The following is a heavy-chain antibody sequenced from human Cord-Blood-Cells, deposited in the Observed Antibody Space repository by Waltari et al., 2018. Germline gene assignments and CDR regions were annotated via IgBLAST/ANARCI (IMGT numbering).Heavy chain of an antibody. Sequence: QVQLVQSGAEVKKPGSSVKVSCKASGGTFSSYDISWVRQAPGQGLEWMGGIIPIFGTANYAQEYQGRVTITADESTSTAYMELSSLRCEDTAVYYCARRTPNYDSFDIWGQGTMVTVSS. CDR1: GGTFSSYD. D-gene: IGHD1-7*01. CDR2: IIPIFGTA. J-gene: IGHJ3*02. V-gene: IGHV1-69*01. CDR3: ARRTPNYDSFDI.